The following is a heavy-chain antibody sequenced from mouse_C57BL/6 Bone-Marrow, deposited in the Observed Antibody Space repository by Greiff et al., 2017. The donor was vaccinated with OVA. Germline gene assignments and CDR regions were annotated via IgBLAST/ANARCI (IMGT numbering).Heavy chain of an antibody. CDR2: INYDGSST. CDR3: ARDGDWYFDV. J-gene: IGHJ1*03. CDR1: GFTFSDYY. Sequence: EVKVVESEGGLVQPGSSMKLSCTASGFTFSDYYMAWVRQVPEKGLEWVANINYDGSSTYYLDSLKSRFIISRDNAKNILYLQMSSLKSEDTAAYDCARDGDWYFDVWGTGTTVTVSS. V-gene: IGHV5-16*01.